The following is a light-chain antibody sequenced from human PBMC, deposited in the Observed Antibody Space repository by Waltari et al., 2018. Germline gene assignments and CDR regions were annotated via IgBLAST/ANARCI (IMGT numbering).Light chain of an antibody. CDR2: KVS. CDR1: QSLVYSDGNTY. CDR3: MQGTHWPPWT. V-gene: IGKV2-30*01. J-gene: IGKJ1*01. Sequence: DVVLTQSPLSLPVTLGQPASISCTSSQSLVYSDGNTYLNWFQQRPGHSPRRLIYKVSNRDSGVPDRFSGSGSGTDFTLKISRVEAEDVGVYYCMQGTHWPPWTFGQGTKVEIK.